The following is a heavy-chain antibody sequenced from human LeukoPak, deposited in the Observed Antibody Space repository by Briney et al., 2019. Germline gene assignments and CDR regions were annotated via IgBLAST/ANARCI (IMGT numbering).Heavy chain of an antibody. CDR1: GFTFSNAW. CDR2: IKSKTDGGTT. D-gene: IGHD5-12*01. CDR3: AKILSVATIWSAPPDNGPFDY. Sequence: KSGGSLRLSCAASGFTFSNAWMSWVRQAPGKGLEWVGRIKSKTDGGTTDYAAPVKGRFTISRDDSKNTLYLQMNSLKTEDTAVYYCAKILSVATIWSAPPDNGPFDYWGQGTLVTVSS. V-gene: IGHV3-15*01. J-gene: IGHJ4*02.